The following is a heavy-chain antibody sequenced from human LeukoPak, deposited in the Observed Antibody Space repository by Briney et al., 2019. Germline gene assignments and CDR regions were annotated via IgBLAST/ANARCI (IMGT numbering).Heavy chain of an antibody. D-gene: IGHD2-15*01. Sequence: PSETLSLTCSVSGGSISSPNHYWGWIRQPPGKGLEWIGSIYYSGSTYNNPSLRSRVTISIDTSKNQFSLKLSSVTAADTAVYYCARAGRRISDAFDIWGQGTMVTVSS. CDR3: ARAGRRISDAFDI. CDR2: IYYSGST. J-gene: IGHJ3*02. CDR1: GGSISSPNHY. V-gene: IGHV4-39*07.